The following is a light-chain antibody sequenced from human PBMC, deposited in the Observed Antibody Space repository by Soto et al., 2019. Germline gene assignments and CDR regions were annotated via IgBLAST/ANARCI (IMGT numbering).Light chain of an antibody. V-gene: IGKV3D-15*01. Sequence: EIVMPQSPATLSVSPGERATLSCRASQSVSSSLAWYQQKPGQAPRLLIYGASTRATGIPARFSGSGSGTEFTLTISSLQSEDFAVYHCQQYNNWPAITFGQGTRLEIK. CDR1: QSVSSS. CDR3: QQYNNWPAIT. J-gene: IGKJ5*01. CDR2: GAS.